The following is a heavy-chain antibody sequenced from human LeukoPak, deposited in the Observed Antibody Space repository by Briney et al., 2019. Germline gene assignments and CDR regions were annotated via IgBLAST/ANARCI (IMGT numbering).Heavy chain of an antibody. J-gene: IGHJ4*02. CDR3: ARASGSYLEVYFDY. D-gene: IGHD1-26*01. CDR1: GGSFSSYY. Sequence: PSETLCLTCTVSGGSFSSYYWSWIRQPPGKGLEWIGYIYYSGSTNYNPSLKSRVTISVDTSKNQFSLKLSSVTAADTAVYYCARASGSYLEVYFDYWGQGTLVTVSS. V-gene: IGHV4-59*01. CDR2: IYYSGST.